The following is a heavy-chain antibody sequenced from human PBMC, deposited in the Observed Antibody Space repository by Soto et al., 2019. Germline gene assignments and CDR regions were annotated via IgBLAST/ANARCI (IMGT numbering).Heavy chain of an antibody. Sequence: GGSLRLSCAASGFTFNIYAMSWVRQARGRGLQWVSSIGGGDDDTYYADSVRGRFTISRDNSKKMVFLQMNSLRTDDTAVYYCAKDRMDHNSVWDPFDVWGPGTVVTVSS. CDR3: AKDRMDHNSVWDPFDV. CDR2: IGGGDDDT. V-gene: IGHV3-23*01. D-gene: IGHD1-20*01. CDR1: GFTFNIYA. J-gene: IGHJ3*01.